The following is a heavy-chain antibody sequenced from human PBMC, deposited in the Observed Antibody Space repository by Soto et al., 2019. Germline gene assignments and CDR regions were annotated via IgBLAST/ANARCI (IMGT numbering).Heavy chain of an antibody. J-gene: IGHJ4*02. CDR1: GFTFSRCW. CDR2: XNGXXSQX. V-gene: IGHV3-74*03. CDR3: ARPSYDGRGTHFEH. Sequence: XXSLRLSCAASGFTFSRCWMHWVRQAPGXXXAXXXXXNGXXSQXSXXXXVKXXXXXXXDKQKNMLHMQMKSLRAEDTAVYHCARPSYDGRGTHFEHWGQ. D-gene: IGHD3-22*01.